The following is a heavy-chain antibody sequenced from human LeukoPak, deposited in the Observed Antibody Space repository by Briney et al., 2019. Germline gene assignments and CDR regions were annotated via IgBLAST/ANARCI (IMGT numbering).Heavy chain of an antibody. D-gene: IGHD3-22*01. J-gene: IGHJ4*02. V-gene: IGHV4-30-4*01. CDR1: GGSISSGDYY. CDR3: ARVFGYYDSSGYIFDY. Sequence: SQTLSLTCTVSGGSISSGDYYWSWLRQPPGKGLEWIGYIYYSGSTNYNPSLKSRVTISVDTSKNQFSLKLSSVTAADTAVYYCARVFGYYDSSGYIFDYWGQGTLVTVSS. CDR2: IYYSGST.